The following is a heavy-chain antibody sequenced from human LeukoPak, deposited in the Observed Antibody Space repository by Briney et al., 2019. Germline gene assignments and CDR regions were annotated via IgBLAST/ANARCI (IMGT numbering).Heavy chain of an antibody. CDR1: GASINTYY. D-gene: IGHD3-10*02. J-gene: IGHJ4*02. V-gene: IGHV4-59*01. CDR2: IYYSGTT. CDR3: AIVLRPMSSQCYCDY. Sequence: SESLSLTCTVSGASINTYYWSWIRQPPGKGLEWIGYIYYSGTTSYNTSLKTRVTISIDTSKNQFSLKLSSVTAADTAVYYCAIVLRPMSSQCYCDYWGQGTLVTVSS.